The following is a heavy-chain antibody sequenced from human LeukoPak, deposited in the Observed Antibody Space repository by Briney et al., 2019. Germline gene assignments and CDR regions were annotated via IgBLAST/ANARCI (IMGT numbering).Heavy chain of an antibody. CDR1: GFTCNNYW. CDR3: ASHSTFVGGATESIDY. CDR2: INSDGSHT. Sequence: PGGSLRLSCAASGFTCNNYWMHWVRQAPGKGLVWVSRINSDGSHTDYADSVKGRFTIFRDNAKNTLYLQMNSLRAEDTAVYYCASHSTFVGGATESIDYWGQGTLVTVSS. D-gene: IGHD1-26*01. J-gene: IGHJ4*02. V-gene: IGHV3-74*01.